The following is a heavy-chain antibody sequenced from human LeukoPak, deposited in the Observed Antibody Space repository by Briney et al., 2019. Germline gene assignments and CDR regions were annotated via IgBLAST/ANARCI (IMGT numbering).Heavy chain of an antibody. V-gene: IGHV1-3*01. CDR3: ARAQRGGCCSGGSCYKDWFDP. CDR1: GYTFTSYA. Sequence: VASVKVSCKASGYTFTSYAMHWVRQAPGQRLEWMGWINADNGKTKYSQKFQGRVTITRDTSASTAYMELSSLRSEDTAVYYCARAQRGGCCSGGSCYKDWFDPWGQGTLVTVSS. J-gene: IGHJ5*02. CDR2: INADNGKT. D-gene: IGHD2-15*01.